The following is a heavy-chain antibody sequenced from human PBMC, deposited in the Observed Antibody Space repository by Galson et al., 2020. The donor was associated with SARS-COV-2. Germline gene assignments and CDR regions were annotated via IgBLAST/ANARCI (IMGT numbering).Heavy chain of an antibody. CDR3: AATLGNFADRPVSHYYYYMDI. V-gene: IGHV3-53*01. CDR1: GFSVSGKY. CDR2: IFYAGST. D-gene: IGHD3-16*01. J-gene: IGHJ6*03. Sequence: GGSLRLSCAASGFSVSGKYMSWVRQAPGKGLEWVALIFYAGSTYHAASVKGRFTISRDNSHNTLYLQMNDLRAEDAAVYYCAATLGNFADRPVSHYYYYMDIWGKGTTVTVSS.